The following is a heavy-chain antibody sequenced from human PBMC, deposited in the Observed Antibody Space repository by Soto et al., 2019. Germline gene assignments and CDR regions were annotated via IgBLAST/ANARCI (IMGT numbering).Heavy chain of an antibody. V-gene: IGHV3-30*18. D-gene: IGHD2-15*01. Sequence: QVQRVESGGGVVQPGRSLRLSCAASGFTFSSYGRHWVRQAPGKGLEWVAVISYDGSNKYYADSVKGRFTISRDNSKNTLYLQMNSLRAEDTAVYYCAKRGCSGGSCYSVGRWFDPWGQGTLVTVSS. CDR2: ISYDGSNK. J-gene: IGHJ5*02. CDR1: GFTFSSYG. CDR3: AKRGCSGGSCYSVGRWFDP.